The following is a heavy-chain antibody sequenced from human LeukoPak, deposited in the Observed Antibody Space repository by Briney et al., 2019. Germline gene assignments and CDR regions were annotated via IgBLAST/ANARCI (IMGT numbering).Heavy chain of an antibody. CDR3: ARGGNYYEKMV. J-gene: IGHJ1*01. CDR1: GGSLSSYY. Sequence: PSETLSLTCTVSGGSLSSYYWTWIRQPPGKGLEWIGYVHYSDNPSYNPSLKSRVTISMDTSKNQFSLRLTSVTTAGTAVYFCARGGNYYEKMVWGQGTLVTVSS. CDR2: VHYSDNP. D-gene: IGHD3-22*01. V-gene: IGHV4-59*01.